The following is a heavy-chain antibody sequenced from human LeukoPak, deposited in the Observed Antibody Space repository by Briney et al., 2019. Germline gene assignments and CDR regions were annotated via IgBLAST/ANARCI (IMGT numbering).Heavy chain of an antibody. CDR3: ARDRADIVVVPAAINYYYYMDV. Sequence: GGSLRLSCAASGFTFSRYSMNWVRQAPGKGLEWISYISSSGTTIYYADSVKGRFTISRDNSKNTLYLQMNSLRAEDTAVYYCARDRADIVVVPAAINYYYYMDVWGKGTTVTVSS. J-gene: IGHJ6*03. D-gene: IGHD2-2*01. CDR1: GFTFSRYS. V-gene: IGHV3-48*01. CDR2: ISSSGTTI.